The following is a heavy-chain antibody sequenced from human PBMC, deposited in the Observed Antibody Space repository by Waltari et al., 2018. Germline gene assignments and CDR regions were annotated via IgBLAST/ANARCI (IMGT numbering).Heavy chain of an antibody. CDR3: TRASELNYDINWFDP. CDR2: IRSKAYGGTT. Sequence: ELKRVGLGEGWYRQGGSWSLPFTALGLPFGIYLLTWFDRAPGRGLEWVGFIRSKAYGGTTEYAASVKGRFTISRDDSKSIAYLQMNSLKTEDTAVYYCTRASELNYDINWFDPWGQGTLVTVSS. V-gene: IGHV3-49*03. J-gene: IGHJ5*02. CDR1: GLPFGIYL. D-gene: IGHD3-3*01.